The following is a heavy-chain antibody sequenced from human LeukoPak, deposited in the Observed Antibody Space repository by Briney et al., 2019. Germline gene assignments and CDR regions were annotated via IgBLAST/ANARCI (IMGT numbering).Heavy chain of an antibody. J-gene: IGHJ3*02. CDR2: ISSSSSTI. D-gene: IGHD3-16*01. Sequence: GGSLRLSCAASGFTFSSYIINWVRQAPGKGLEWVSYISSSSSTIYYADSVKGRFTISRDNAKNSLYLQMNSLRAEDTAVYYCATIRGGVSAFDIWGQGTMVTVSS. V-gene: IGHV3-48*01. CDR1: GFTFSSYI. CDR3: ATIRGGVSAFDI.